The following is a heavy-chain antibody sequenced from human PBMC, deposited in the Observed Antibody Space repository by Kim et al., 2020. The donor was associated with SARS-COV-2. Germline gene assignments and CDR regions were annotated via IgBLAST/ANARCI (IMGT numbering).Heavy chain of an antibody. CDR3: ARDIGSSGLNY. V-gene: IGHV3-21*01. J-gene: IGHJ4*02. D-gene: IGHD6-6*01. Sequence: KYSAASVKGRFTTARANAKNSLYLTMNSLGAEATAVYYCARDIGSSGLNYWGQGTLVTVSS. CDR2: K.